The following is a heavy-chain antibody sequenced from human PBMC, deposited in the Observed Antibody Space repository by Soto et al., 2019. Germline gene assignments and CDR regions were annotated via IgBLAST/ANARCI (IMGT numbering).Heavy chain of an antibody. J-gene: IGHJ4*02. CDR2: ISGSGGST. CDR1: GFTFSSYA. V-gene: IGHV3-23*01. CDR3: AKGYYYDSSGYFDY. D-gene: IGHD3-22*01. Sequence: GGSLRLSCAASGFTFSSYAMSWVRQAPGKGLEWVSAISGSGGSTYYAESVKGRFTISRDNSKNTLYLQMNSLRAEDTAVYYCAKGYYYDSSGYFDYWGQGTLVTVSS.